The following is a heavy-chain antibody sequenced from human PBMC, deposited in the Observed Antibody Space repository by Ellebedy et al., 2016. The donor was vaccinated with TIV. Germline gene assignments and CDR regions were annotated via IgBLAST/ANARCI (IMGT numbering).Heavy chain of an antibody. J-gene: IGHJ4*02. CDR2: INVGNGGT. CDR3: ARDSAYTSAVDF. D-gene: IGHD6-19*01. CDR1: GYTFTSHA. V-gene: IGHV1-3*01. Sequence: ASVKVSCKASGYTFTSHAMHWARQAPGQGLEWVGHINVGNGGTIYSQKFQGRVTITRDTAASIVYMELSSLRPEDTAVYHCARDSAYTSAVDFWGQGTLVTVSS.